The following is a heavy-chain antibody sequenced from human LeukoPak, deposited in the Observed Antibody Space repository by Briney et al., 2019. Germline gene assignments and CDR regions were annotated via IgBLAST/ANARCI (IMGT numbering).Heavy chain of an antibody. CDR1: GYTFTSYD. Sequence: GASVKVSCKASGYTFTSYDINWVRQATGQGLEWMGWMNPNSGNTGYAQKFQGRVTMTRNTSISTAYMELSSLRSEDTAVYYCARGLAAAGDFDYWGQGTLVTVSS. V-gene: IGHV1-8*02. D-gene: IGHD6-13*01. CDR2: MNPNSGNT. J-gene: IGHJ4*02. CDR3: ARGLAAAGDFDY.